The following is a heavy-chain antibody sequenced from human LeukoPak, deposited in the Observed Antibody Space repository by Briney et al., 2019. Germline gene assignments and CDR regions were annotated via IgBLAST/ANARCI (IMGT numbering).Heavy chain of an antibody. D-gene: IGHD3-9*01. J-gene: IGHJ4*02. CDR1: GFTFSSYA. V-gene: IGHV3-23*01. CDR3: AREQAPNRYFDPIDY. CDR2: ISGSGGST. Sequence: QSGGSLRLSCAASGFTFSSYAMSWVRQAPGKGLEWVSAISGSGGSTYYADSVKGRFTISRDNSKNTLYLQMNSLRAEDTAVYYCAREQAPNRYFDPIDYWGQGTLVTVSS.